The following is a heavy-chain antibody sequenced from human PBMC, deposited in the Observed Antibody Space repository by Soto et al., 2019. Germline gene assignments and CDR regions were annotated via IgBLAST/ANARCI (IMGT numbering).Heavy chain of an antibody. CDR1: GGSFSGYY. CDR3: VMLMVDTAMDDSFYY. J-gene: IGHJ4*02. V-gene: IGHV4-34*01. D-gene: IGHD5-18*01. Sequence: QVQLQQWGAGLLKPSETLSLTCAVYGGSFSGYYWSWIRQPPGKGLERIGEINHSGSTNYNPSLKSRVTISVEPSKNLFSLKLSSVTAADTAVYYCVMLMVDTAMDDSFYYWGQATLVTFSS. CDR2: INHSGST.